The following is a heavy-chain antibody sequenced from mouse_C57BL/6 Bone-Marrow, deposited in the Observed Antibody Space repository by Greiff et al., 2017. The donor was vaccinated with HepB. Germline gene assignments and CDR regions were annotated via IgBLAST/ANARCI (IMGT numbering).Heavy chain of an antibody. J-gene: IGHJ3*01. Sequence: QVQLQQPGAELVKPGASVKMSCKASGYTFTSYWITWVKQRPGQGLEWIGDIYPGSGSTNYNEKFKSKATLTVDKSSSTAYMQLSSLTSEDSAVYYSARGGGYDWFAYWGQGTLVTVSA. CDR2: IYPGSGST. V-gene: IGHV1-55*01. D-gene: IGHD2-2*01. CDR3: ARGGGYDWFAY. CDR1: GYTFTSYW.